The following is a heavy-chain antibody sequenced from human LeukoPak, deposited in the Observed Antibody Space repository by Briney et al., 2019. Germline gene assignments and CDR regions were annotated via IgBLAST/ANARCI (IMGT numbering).Heavy chain of an antibody. CDR2: INWNGGST. Sequence: GGSLRLSCAASGFTFDDYGMSWVRQAPGKELEWVSGINWNGGSTGYADSVKGRFTISRDNAKNSLYLQMNSLRAEDAALYYCARSVAASRDYWGQGALVTVSS. J-gene: IGHJ4*02. V-gene: IGHV3-20*04. D-gene: IGHD2-15*01. CDR1: GFTFDDYG. CDR3: ARSVAASRDY.